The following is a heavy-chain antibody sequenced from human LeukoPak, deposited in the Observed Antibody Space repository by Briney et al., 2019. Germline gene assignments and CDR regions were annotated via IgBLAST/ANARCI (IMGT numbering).Heavy chain of an antibody. J-gene: IGHJ4*02. CDR1: GYTFTGYY. D-gene: IGHD3-3*01. V-gene: IGHV1-2*06. Sequence: ASVKVPCKASGYTFTGYYMHWVRQAPGQGLEWMGRINPNSGGTNYAQKFQGRVTMTRDTSISTAYMELSRLRSDDTAVYYCARGHQSLRFLEWLPSAYWGQGTLVTVSS. CDR3: ARGHQSLRFLEWLPSAY. CDR2: INPNSGGT.